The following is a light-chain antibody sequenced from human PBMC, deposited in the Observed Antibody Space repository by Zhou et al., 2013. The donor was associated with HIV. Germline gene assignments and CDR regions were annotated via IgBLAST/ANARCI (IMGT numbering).Light chain of an antibody. CDR1: HDISYF. CDR2: AAS. CDR3: QQGNTLPIT. J-gene: IGKJ5*01. V-gene: IGKV1-39*01. Sequence: DIQMTQSPASLSASLGDRVTITCRASHDISYFLNWYQQKPGKAPNLLIYAASSLQSGVPSRFSGSGSGTDFTLTINSLQPEDFATYYCQQGNTLPITFGQGTQVEIK.